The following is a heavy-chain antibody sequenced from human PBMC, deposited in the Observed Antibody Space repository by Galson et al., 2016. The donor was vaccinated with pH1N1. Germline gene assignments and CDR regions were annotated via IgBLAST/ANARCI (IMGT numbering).Heavy chain of an antibody. Sequence: QSGAEVKKPGESLRISCKGFGYSFTSYWINWVRQMPGKGLEWMGRIDPSDSYTNYSPSFQGHVTISADKSISTAYLQWSSLKASDTAMYYCARFNDADSSDNAFDIWGQGTMVTVSS. J-gene: IGHJ3*02. CDR2: IDPSDSYT. V-gene: IGHV5-10-1*01. D-gene: IGHD1-1*01. CDR3: ARFNDADSSDNAFDI. CDR1: GYSFTSYW.